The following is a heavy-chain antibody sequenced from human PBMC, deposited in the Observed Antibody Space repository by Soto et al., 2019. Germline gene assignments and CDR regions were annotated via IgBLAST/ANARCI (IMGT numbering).Heavy chain of an antibody. J-gene: IGHJ6*02. Sequence: ESGGGVVQPGRSLRLSCADSGFTFRSYAMYWVRQAPGKGLEWVAVISYDGSNKYYADSVKGRFTISRDNSKNTLYLQMNSLRAEDTAVYYCARDKQSYYTGRKDFYYYGVDVWGQGTTVTVSS. D-gene: IGHD3-10*01. CDR1: GFTFRSYA. CDR2: ISYDGSNK. CDR3: ARDKQSYYTGRKDFYYYGVDV. V-gene: IGHV3-30-3*01.